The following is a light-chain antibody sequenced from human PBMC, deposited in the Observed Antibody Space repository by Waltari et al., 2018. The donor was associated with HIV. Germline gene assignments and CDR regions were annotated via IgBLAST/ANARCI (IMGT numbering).Light chain of an antibody. J-gene: IGKJ1*01. CDR3: QQANSFPRT. CDR2: SAS. Sequence: IQLTQSPSSVSASVGDRVTITCRASQNILNWLAWYQQKPGRAPKLLIYSASDLQYGVPSRFSGSGSGTDFSLTISSLQPEDFATYYCQQANSFPRTFGQGTTVEI. CDR1: QNILNW. V-gene: IGKV1-12*01.